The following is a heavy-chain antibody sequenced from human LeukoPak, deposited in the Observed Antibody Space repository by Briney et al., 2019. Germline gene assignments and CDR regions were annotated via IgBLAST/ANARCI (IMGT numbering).Heavy chain of an antibody. CDR1: GYTFTSYD. J-gene: IGHJ6*02. CDR2: MNPNSGNT. CDR3: ARGTGSYYYYGMDV. V-gene: IGHV1-8*01. D-gene: IGHD3-9*01. Sequence: ASVKVYCKASGYTFTSYDINWVRQATGQGLEWMGWMNPNSGNTGYAQKFQGRVTMTRNTSISTAYMELSSLRSEDTAVYYCARGTGSYYYYGMDVWGQGTTVTVSS.